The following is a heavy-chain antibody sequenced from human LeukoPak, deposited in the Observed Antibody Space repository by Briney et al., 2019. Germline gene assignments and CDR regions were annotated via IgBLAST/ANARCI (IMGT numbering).Heavy chain of an antibody. Sequence: PGGSLRLSCAASGFTFSTYWMNWVRQAPGKGLEWVSAISGSGGSTYYADSVRGRFTISRDNSKNTLYLQMNSLRAEDTAVYYCAKLSSSWYGYYMDVWGKGTTVTVSS. J-gene: IGHJ6*03. CDR3: AKLSSSWYGYYMDV. CDR2: ISGSGGST. CDR1: GFTFSTYW. D-gene: IGHD6-13*01. V-gene: IGHV3-23*01.